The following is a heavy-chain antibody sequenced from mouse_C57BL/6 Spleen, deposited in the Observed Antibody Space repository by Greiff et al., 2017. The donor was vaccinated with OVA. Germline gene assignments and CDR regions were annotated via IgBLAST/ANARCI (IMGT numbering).Heavy chain of an antibody. D-gene: IGHD6-1*01. CDR3: ARDAVFDY. Sequence: EVKLMESGGGLVKPGGSLKLSCAASGFTFSSYAMSWVRQTPEKRLEWVATISDGGSYTYYPDNVKGRFTISRDNAKNNLYLQMSHLKSEDKAMYYCARDAVFDYWGQGTTLTVSS. CDR2: ISDGGSYT. V-gene: IGHV5-4*01. J-gene: IGHJ2*01. CDR1: GFTFSSYA.